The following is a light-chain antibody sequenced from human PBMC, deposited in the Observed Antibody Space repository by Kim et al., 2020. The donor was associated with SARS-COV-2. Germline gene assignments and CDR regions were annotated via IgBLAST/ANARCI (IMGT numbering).Light chain of an antibody. V-gene: IGKV3-11*01. J-gene: IGKJ4*01. CDR3: EQRRSWPLT. CDR2: DAS. Sequence: SLSPGERATLSCRVSQSVGTFLAWYQQKSGQAPRLLIYDASNRATGIPARFSGSGSGTDFTLTISSLEPEDFAVYYCEQRRSWPLTFGGGTKLEI. CDR1: QSVGTF.